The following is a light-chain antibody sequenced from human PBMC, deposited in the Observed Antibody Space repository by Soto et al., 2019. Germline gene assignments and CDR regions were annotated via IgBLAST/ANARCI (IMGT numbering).Light chain of an antibody. J-gene: IGKJ4*01. V-gene: IGKV3D-15*01. CDR1: QSVNIY. CDR2: GAS. Sequence: MTQSPSSVSVSPGERATLSCRASQSVNIYLAWYQQKPGQAPRLLIFGASSRATGIPARFSGSGSGTEFNLTISSLQSEDFAVYFCQQYDDWLRLTFGGGTKVDIK. CDR3: QQYDDWLRLT.